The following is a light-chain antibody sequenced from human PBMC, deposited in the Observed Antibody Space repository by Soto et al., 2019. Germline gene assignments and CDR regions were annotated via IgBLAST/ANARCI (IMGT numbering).Light chain of an antibody. J-gene: IGKJ4*01. CDR1: QAISSY. CDR3: QQFNDYPLT. Sequence: DIQLNQSPSFLSASVGDRVTTPCRASQAISSYLAWYQQKPGKPPKLLIYGASTLQSDVPSRFSGSGSGTEFTLTVSSLQAEDSATYYCQQFNDYPLTFGGGTKVDI. V-gene: IGKV1-9*01. CDR2: GAS.